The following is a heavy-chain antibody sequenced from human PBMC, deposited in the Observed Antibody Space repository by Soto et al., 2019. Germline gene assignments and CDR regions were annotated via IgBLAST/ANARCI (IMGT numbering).Heavy chain of an antibody. V-gene: IGHV3-9*01. CDR2: ISWNSETT. Sequence: EVQLVESGGGMVQPGRSLRLSCVASGFTFDDHAMHWVRRGPGRGLEWVSGISWNSETTGYAGSVRGRFTISRDNAKNSLYLQMNNPRVDDTALYYCAKDEGGVCSVAEGTSYAYYGMDVWGQGTTVIVS. D-gene: IGHD2-8*01. J-gene: IGHJ6*02. CDR1: GFTFDDHA. CDR3: AKDEGGVCSVAEGTSYAYYGMDV.